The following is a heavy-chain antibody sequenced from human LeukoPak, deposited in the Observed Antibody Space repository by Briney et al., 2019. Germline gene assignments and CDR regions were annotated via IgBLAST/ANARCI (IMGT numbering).Heavy chain of an antibody. D-gene: IGHD6-6*01. CDR1: GYTFTSYG. Sequence: ASVKVSCKASGYTFTSYGISWVRQAPGQGLEWMGWISAYNGNTNYAQKLQGGVTMTTDTSTSTAYMELRSLRSDDTAAYYCARDPWSIAARPGLFDYWGQGTLVTVSS. J-gene: IGHJ4*02. V-gene: IGHV1-18*01. CDR2: ISAYNGNT. CDR3: ARDPWSIAARPGLFDY.